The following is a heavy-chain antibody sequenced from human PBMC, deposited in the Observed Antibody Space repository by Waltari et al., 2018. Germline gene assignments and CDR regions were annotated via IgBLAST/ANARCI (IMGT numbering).Heavy chain of an antibody. J-gene: IGHJ4*02. D-gene: IGHD6-19*01. CDR2: ISGSGRSYI. V-gene: IGHV3-21*01. Sequence: DVLLVESGGGLVKQGEYLRLSCADSGFSLSSDDSHWVREAPGRGLEWVASISGSGRSYIFDTDSVKGRFTISRDNAKNSLFLQMNSLRAEDTAVYFCTRDLYGSGGDYFDPWGQGTLVTVSS. CDR1: GFSLSSDD. CDR3: TRDLYGSGGDYFDP.